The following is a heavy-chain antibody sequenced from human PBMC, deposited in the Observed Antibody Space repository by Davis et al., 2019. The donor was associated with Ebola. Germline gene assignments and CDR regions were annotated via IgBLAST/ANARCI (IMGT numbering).Heavy chain of an antibody. CDR1: GFTFSSYA. Sequence: GGSLRLSCAASGFTFSSYAMHWVRQAPGKGLEYVSAISSNGGSTYYANSVKGRFTISRDNSKNTLYLQMGSLRAEDMAVYYCARTNSGYSYGRRGDYYYYYGMDVWGQGTTVTVSS. V-gene: IGHV3-64*01. CDR2: ISSNGGST. J-gene: IGHJ6*02. CDR3: ARTNSGYSYGRRGDYYYYYGMDV. D-gene: IGHD5-18*01.